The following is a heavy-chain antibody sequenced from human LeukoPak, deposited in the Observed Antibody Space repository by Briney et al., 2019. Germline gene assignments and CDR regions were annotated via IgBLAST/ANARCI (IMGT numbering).Heavy chain of an antibody. V-gene: IGHV1-69*02. D-gene: IGHD3-10*01. J-gene: IGHJ3*02. Sequence: GASVKVSCKASGGTISTYIFTWVRQAPGHGLEWMGRIIPILGIANYAQKFQGRVTITADKSTSTAYMELSSLRSEDTAVYYCARFAGSIFGEFDAFDIWGQGTMVTVSS. CDR3: ARFAGSIFGEFDAFDI. CDR2: IIPILGIA. CDR1: GGTISTYI.